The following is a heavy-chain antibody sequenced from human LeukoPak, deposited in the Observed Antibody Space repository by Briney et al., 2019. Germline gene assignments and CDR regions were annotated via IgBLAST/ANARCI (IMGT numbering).Heavy chain of an antibody. J-gene: IGHJ4*02. V-gene: IGHV3-53*05. CDR3: AKDWKFYYVSGGFFPDN. CDR2: IYSGGST. Sequence: GGSLRLSCAASGFTVSSNYMSWVRQAPGKGLEWVSVIYSGGSTYYADSVKGRFTISRDNSKNTLYLHMNSLIPEDTAVYFCAKDWKFYYVSGGFFPDNWGQGTLVTVSS. CDR1: GFTVSSNY. D-gene: IGHD3-10*01.